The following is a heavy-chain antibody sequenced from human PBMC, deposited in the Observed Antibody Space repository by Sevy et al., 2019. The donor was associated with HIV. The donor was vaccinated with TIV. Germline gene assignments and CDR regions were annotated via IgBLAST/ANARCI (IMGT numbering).Heavy chain of an antibody. J-gene: IGHJ6*02. D-gene: IGHD2-2*01. V-gene: IGHV3-33*01. Sequence: GGSLRLSCAASGFTFSSYGMHWVRQAPGKGLEWVAVIWYDGSNKYYADSVKGRFTISRDNSKNTLYLQMNSLRAEDTAVYYCARGLPYCSSTSCYPFGGYGMDVWGQGTTVTVSS. CDR3: ARGLPYCSSTSCYPFGGYGMDV. CDR2: IWYDGSNK. CDR1: GFTFSSYG.